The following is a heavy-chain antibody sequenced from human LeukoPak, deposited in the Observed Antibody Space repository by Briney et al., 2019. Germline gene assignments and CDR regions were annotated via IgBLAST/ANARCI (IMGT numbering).Heavy chain of an antibody. CDR2: IDSRGAST. CDR3: AKDVGTVFFDY. V-gene: IGHV3-23*01. D-gene: IGHD3/OR15-3a*01. Sequence: GGSLRLSCAASGFTFSNYAMAWVRQTPGKGLEWVSTIDSRGASTHYADSVKGRFTISRDNSKNTMYLQMNSLGAEDTAVYYCAKDVGTVFFDYWGHGTLVTVSS. J-gene: IGHJ4*01. CDR1: GFTFSNYA.